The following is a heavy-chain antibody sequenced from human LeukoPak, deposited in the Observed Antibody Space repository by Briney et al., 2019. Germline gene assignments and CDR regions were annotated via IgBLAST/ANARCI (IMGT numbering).Heavy chain of an antibody. D-gene: IGHD1-26*01. J-gene: IGHJ4*02. Sequence: GGSLRLSCAASGFTFSSYAMSWVRQAPGKGLEWVSAISGSGGSTYYADSVKGRFTISRDNSKNTLFLQMNSLRAEDTAVYYCARGSYYGGMGDYFDYWGQGTLVTVSS. CDR3: ARGSYYGGMGDYFDY. CDR2: ISGSGGST. V-gene: IGHV3-23*01. CDR1: GFTFSSYA.